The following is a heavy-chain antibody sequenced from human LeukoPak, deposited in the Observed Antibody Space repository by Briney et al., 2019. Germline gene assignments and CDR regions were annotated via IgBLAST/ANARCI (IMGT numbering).Heavy chain of an antibody. CDR2: IYYSGST. CDR3: ARHRWLLPELPDYFDY. V-gene: IGHV4-59*08. J-gene: IGHJ4*02. Sequence: SETLSLTCTVSDGSISSYYWSWIRQPPGKGLEWIGYIYYSGSTNYNPSLKSRVTISVDTSKNQFSLKLSSVTAADTAVYYCARHRWLLPELPDYFDYWGQGTLVTVSS. CDR1: DGSISSYY. D-gene: IGHD2-15*01.